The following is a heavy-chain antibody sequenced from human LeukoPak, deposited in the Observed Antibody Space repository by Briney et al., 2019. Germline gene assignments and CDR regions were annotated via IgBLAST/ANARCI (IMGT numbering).Heavy chain of an antibody. V-gene: IGHV4-59*01. D-gene: IGHD1-26*01. CDR1: GDSISSYY. CDR2: IFDSENS. J-gene: IGHJ4*02. CDR3: ARFSSQLLKTGGFDS. Sequence: SETLSLTCTVSGDSISSYYWSWIRQPPGKGLEWIGYIFDSENSKYNPSLESRVILSVDTSKDQLSLKLTSVTAADTAVYYCARFSSQLLKTGGFDSWGQGTLVTVFS.